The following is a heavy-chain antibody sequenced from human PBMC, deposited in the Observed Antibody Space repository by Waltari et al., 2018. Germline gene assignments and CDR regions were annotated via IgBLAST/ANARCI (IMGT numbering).Heavy chain of an antibody. CDR2: GDPEDGET. D-gene: IGHD1-1*01. CDR3: ATSITWNDVLDP. J-gene: IGHJ5*02. CDR1: GYTFTYYY. V-gene: IGHV1-69-2*01. Sequence: EVQLVQSGAEVKKPGATVKISCKASGYTFTYYYMHWLQQAPGNGLEWMGRGDPEDGETTYVEKYQGIVTITADTSTDTAYMELSSLRSEDTAVYYCATSITWNDVLDPWGQGTLVTVSS.